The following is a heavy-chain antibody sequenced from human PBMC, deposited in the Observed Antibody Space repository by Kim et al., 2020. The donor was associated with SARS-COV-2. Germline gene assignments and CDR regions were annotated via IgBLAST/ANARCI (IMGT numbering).Heavy chain of an antibody. J-gene: IGHJ4*02. Sequence: SESLSLTCAVYGGSFSGYYWSWIRQPPGKGLEWIGEINHSGSTNYNPSLKSRVTISVDTSKDQFSLKLSSVTAAATAAYYCARGVGVITMVQGVLTLTFHYWGQGALVTVSS. CDR2: INHSGST. CDR1: GGSFSGYY. D-gene: IGHD3-10*01. CDR3: ARGVGVITMVQGVLTLTFHY. V-gene: IGHV4-34*01.